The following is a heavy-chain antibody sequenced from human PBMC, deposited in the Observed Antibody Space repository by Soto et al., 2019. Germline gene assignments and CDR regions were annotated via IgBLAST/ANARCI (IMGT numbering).Heavy chain of an antibody. CDR2: IYYSGST. J-gene: IGHJ6*02. CDR1: GGSISNYY. Sequence: PSETLSLTCTASGGSISNYYWGWIRQPPGKELERNGYIYYSGSTNYNPSLKSRVTISVDTSKNQFSLKLSSVTAADTAVYYCARDRMGYSSSWYALPPSEYYYSGLDVWGQGTTVTVSS. CDR3: ARDRMGYSSSWYALPPSEYYYSGLDV. D-gene: IGHD6-13*01. V-gene: IGHV4-59*01.